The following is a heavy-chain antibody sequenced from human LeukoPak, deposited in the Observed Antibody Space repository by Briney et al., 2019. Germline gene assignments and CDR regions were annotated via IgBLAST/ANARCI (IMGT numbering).Heavy chain of an antibody. CDR3: AVDWTGSGSSSYFDY. CDR1: GFTFSSYS. D-gene: IGHD3-10*01. Sequence: PGGSLRLSCAASGFTFSSYSMNWVRQAPGKGLEWVSSISSSSSYIYYADSAKGRFTISRDNAKNSLYLQMNSLRAEDTAVYYCAVDWTGSGSSSYFDYWGQGTLVTVSS. V-gene: IGHV3-21*01. J-gene: IGHJ4*02. CDR2: ISSSSSYI.